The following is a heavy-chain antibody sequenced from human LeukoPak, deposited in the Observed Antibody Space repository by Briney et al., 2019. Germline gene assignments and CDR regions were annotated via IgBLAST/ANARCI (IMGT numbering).Heavy chain of an antibody. CDR3: ARVRYDSSGYFY. Sequence: ASVKVSCKASGYTFTGYYMHWVRQAPGQGLEWMGRINPNRGGTNYAQKFQGRVTMTRDTSISTAYMELSRLRSDDTAVYYCARVRYDSSGYFYWGQGTLVTVSS. V-gene: IGHV1-2*06. CDR2: INPNRGGT. J-gene: IGHJ4*02. CDR1: GYTFTGYY. D-gene: IGHD3-22*01.